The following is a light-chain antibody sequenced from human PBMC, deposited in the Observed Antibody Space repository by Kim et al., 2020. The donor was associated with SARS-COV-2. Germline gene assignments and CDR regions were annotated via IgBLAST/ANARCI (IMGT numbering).Light chain of an antibody. V-gene: IGKV3-11*01. CDR1: QSVSS. CDR3: QQRSNWPPG. Sequence: SLSPGERATLSCRASQSVSSLAWYQQKPGQAPRLLIYDTSNRATGIPARFSGSGSGTDLTLTISSLEPEDFAVYYCQQRSNWPPGFGGGTKVDIK. J-gene: IGKJ4*01. CDR2: DTS.